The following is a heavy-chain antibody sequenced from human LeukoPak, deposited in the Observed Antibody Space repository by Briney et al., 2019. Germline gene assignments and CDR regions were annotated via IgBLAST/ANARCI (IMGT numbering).Heavy chain of an antibody. V-gene: IGHV3-74*01. CDR1: GFTFSSYW. CDR2: INTDGSST. J-gene: IGHJ4*02. D-gene: IGHD2-21*02. Sequence: GGSLRLSCAASGFTFSSYWMHWVRQAPGKGLVRVSRINTDGSSTSYADSVKGRFTISRDNAKNTLYLQMNSLRAEDTAVYYCARGMVVTADIDNYWGQGTLVTVSS. CDR3: ARGMVVTADIDNY.